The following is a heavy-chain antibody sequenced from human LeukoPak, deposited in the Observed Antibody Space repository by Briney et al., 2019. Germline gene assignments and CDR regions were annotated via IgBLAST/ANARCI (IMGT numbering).Heavy chain of an antibody. V-gene: IGHV4-39*07. CDR3: ARKLYSSGWRVPATYYFDY. D-gene: IGHD6-19*01. J-gene: IGHJ4*02. CDR2: IYYSGST. Sequence: SETLSLTCTVSGGSISSSSYYWGWIRQPPGKGLEWIGSIYYSGSTYYNPSLKSRVTISVDTSKNQFSLKLSSVTAADTAVYYCARKLYSSGWRVPATYYFDYWGQGTLVTVSS. CDR1: GGSISSSSYY.